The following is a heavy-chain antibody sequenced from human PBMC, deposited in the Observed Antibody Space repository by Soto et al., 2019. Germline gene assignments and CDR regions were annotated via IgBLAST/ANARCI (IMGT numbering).Heavy chain of an antibody. J-gene: IGHJ5*02. D-gene: IGHD1-1*01. CDR2: INHVGCT. CDR3: VRIRDQLPSSVLWLDP. CDR1: GGIRSESY. Sequence: SETLSLTCAAYGGIRSESYWTWIRQPPGKGLEWIGEINHVGCTNYNPSLKSRVTMSVDTSQHQFSLRLISVTAADTAMYFCVRIRDQLPSSVLWLDPWGQGTPVTVSS. V-gene: IGHV4-34*01.